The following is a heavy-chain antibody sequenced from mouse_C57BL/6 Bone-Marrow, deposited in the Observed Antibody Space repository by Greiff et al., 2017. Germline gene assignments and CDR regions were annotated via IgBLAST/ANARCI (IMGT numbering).Heavy chain of an antibody. CDR3: ARNGYDYDYAMDY. V-gene: IGHV1-53*01. CDR1: GYTFTSYW. D-gene: IGHD2-4*01. Sequence: VQLQQPGTELVKPGASVKLSCKASGYTFTSYWMHWVKQRPGQGLEWIGNINPSNGGTNYNEKFKSKATLTVDKSSSTAYMQLSSLTSEDSAVYYCARNGYDYDYAMDYWGQGTSVTVSS. J-gene: IGHJ4*01. CDR2: INPSNGGT.